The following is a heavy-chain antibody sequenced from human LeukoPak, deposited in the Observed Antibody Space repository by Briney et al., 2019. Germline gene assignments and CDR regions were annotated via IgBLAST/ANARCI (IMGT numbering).Heavy chain of an antibody. CDR1: GGSISSYY. Sequence: PSETLSLTCTVSGGSISSYYWSWVRQPAGKGLEWIGRIHFAGGASYNPSLKNRVTMSVDTSKNQFSLRLSSVTAADTAVYYCARRYSTSWYLKYWGQGTLVTVSS. D-gene: IGHD2-8*01. J-gene: IGHJ4*02. CDR3: ARRYSTSWYLKY. CDR2: IHFAGGA. V-gene: IGHV4-4*07.